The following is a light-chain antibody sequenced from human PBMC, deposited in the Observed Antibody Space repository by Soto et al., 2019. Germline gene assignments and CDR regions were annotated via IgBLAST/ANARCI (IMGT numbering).Light chain of an antibody. V-gene: IGLV2-14*03. Sequence: QSALTQPASVSGSPGQSITISCTGTSSDFGGYKYVSWYQQHPGKAPKLMIFDVSHRPSGVSSRFSGSKSGNTASLTISGLQAEDEGDYYCSSWTTGSTLHVLFGGGTKLTVL. J-gene: IGLJ2*01. CDR1: SSDFGGYKY. CDR2: DVS. CDR3: SSWTTGSTLHVL.